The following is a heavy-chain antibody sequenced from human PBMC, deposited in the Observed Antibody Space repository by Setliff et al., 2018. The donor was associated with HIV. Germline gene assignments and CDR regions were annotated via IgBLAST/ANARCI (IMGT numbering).Heavy chain of an antibody. V-gene: IGHV3-7*03. CDR2: IKQDGSEK. J-gene: IGHJ4*02. CDR1: GFTFSSYW. CDR3: ARTSAGGQENDY. Sequence: GGSLRLSCAASGFTFSSYWMSWVRQAPGKGLEWVAIIKQDGSEKNYVNSVKGRFTISRDNAKNSLYLQLNSLRVDDTALYYCARTSAGGQENDYWGQGTLVTVSS. D-gene: IGHD3-10*01.